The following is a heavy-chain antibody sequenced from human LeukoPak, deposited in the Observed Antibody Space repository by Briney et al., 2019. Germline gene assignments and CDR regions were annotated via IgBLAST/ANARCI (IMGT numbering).Heavy chain of an antibody. CDR2: IYYSGST. D-gene: IGHD2-2*01. CDR3: ARVTKTYYYYMDV. J-gene: IGHJ6*03. Sequence: PSETLSLTCTVSGGSISSYYWSWIRQPPGKGLEWIGYIYYSGSTNYNPSLKSRVTISVDTSKNPFSLKLSSLTAADTAVYYCARVTKTYYYYMDVWGKGAPVTVSS. V-gene: IGHV4-59*01. CDR1: GGSISSYY.